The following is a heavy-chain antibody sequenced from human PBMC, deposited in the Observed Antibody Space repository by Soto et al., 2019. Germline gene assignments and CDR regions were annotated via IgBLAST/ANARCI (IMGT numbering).Heavy chain of an antibody. J-gene: IGHJ4*02. Sequence: GGSLRLSCAASGFTFSSYGMHWVRQAPGKGLEWVAVIWYDGSNKYYADSVKGRFTISRDNSKNTLYLQMNSLRAEDTAVYYCAREERESYGSGSYLWDWGQGTLVTVSS. CDR3: AREERESYGSGSYLWD. CDR1: GFTFSSYG. V-gene: IGHV3-33*01. CDR2: IWYDGSNK. D-gene: IGHD3-10*01.